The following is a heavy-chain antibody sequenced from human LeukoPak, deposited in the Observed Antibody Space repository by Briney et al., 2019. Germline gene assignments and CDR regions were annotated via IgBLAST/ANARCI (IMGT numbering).Heavy chain of an antibody. Sequence: GGSLRLSCAASGFTFSSYAMHWVRQAPGKGLEWEAVISYDGSNKYYADSVKGRFTISRDNSKNTLYLQMNSLRAEDTAVYYCAREDVSSGWYRGVYWGQGTLVTVSS. CDR1: GFTFSSYA. CDR3: AREDVSSGWYRGVY. CDR2: ISYDGSNK. V-gene: IGHV3-30-3*01. J-gene: IGHJ4*02. D-gene: IGHD6-19*01.